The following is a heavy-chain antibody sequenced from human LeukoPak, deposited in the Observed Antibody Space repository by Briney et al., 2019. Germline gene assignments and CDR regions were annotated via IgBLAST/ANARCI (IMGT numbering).Heavy chain of an antibody. CDR3: ARDLGWIDY. V-gene: IGHV4-59*12. J-gene: IGHJ4*02. CDR1: GGSISSYY. Sequence: SETLSLTCTVSGGSISSYYWSWIRQPPGKGLEWIGSIYYSGSTYYNPSLKSRVTISVDTSKNQFSLKLSSVTAADTAVYYCARDLGWIDYWGQGTLVTVSS. CDR2: IYYSGST. D-gene: IGHD2-15*01.